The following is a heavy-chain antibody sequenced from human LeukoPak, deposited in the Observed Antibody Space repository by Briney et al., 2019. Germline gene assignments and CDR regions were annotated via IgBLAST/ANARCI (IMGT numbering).Heavy chain of an antibody. J-gene: IGHJ3*02. CDR1: GYTFTSYA. Sequence: ASVKVSCKASGYTFTSYAMNWVRQAPGQGLEWMGWINTNTGNPTYAQGFTGRFAFSLDTSVSTAYLQISSLKAEDTAVYYCARLTMVRGNFDAFDIWGQGTMVTVSS. D-gene: IGHD3-10*01. CDR3: ARLTMVRGNFDAFDI. CDR2: INTNTGNP. V-gene: IGHV7-4-1*02.